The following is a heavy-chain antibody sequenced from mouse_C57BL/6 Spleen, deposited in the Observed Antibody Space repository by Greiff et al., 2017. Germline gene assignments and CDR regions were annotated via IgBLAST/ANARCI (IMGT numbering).Heavy chain of an antibody. V-gene: IGHV14-4*01. J-gene: IGHJ2*01. CDR1: GFNIKDDY. CDR2: IDPENGDT. D-gene: IGHD2-4*01. Sequence: VQLKQSGAELVRPGASVKLSCTASGFNIKDDYMHWVKPRPEQGLEWIGWIDPENGDTEYASKFQGKATITADTSSNTAYLQLSSLTSEDTAVYYCTTDDYDGYYFDYWGQGTTLTVSS. CDR3: TTDDYDGYYFDY.